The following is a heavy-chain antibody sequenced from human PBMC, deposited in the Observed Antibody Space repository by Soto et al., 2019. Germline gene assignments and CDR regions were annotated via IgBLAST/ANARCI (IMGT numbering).Heavy chain of an antibody. CDR2: INPSGGST. J-gene: IGHJ4*02. CDR3: ASSVGELSPPLH. CDR1: GYTFTSYY. V-gene: IGHV1-46*01. Sequence: GASVKVSCKASGYTFTSYYMHWVRQAPGQGLEWMGIINPSGGSTSYAQKFQGRVTMTRDTSTSTDYMELSSLRSEDTAVYYCASSVGELSPPLHWGQGTLVTVSS. D-gene: IGHD3-16*02.